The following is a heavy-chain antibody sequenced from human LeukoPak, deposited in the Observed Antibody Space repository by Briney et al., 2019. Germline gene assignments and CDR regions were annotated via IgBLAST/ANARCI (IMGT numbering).Heavy chain of an antibody. J-gene: IGHJ4*02. D-gene: IGHD5-12*01. CDR3: ARAEYSGYLGDY. V-gene: IGHV3-30-3*01. CDR2: ISYDGSNK. Sequence: GRSLRLSCAASGFTFSSYAMHWVRQAPGKGLEWVAVISYDGSNKYYADSVKGRFTISRDNSKNTLYLQMNSLRAEDTAVYYCARAEYSGYLGDYWGQGTLVTVSA. CDR1: GFTFSSYA.